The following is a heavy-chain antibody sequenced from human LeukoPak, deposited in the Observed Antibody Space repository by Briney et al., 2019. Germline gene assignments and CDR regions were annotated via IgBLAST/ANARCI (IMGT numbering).Heavy chain of an antibody. CDR1: RFTFSTYW. V-gene: IGHV3-7*01. J-gene: IGHJ4*02. CDR3: AMAAGWEQAY. D-gene: IGHD1-26*01. CDR2: INQDGSAT. Sequence: GGSLRLSCVAPRFTFSTYWMSWVRQAPGEGLEWVANINQDGSATNYVDSAKGRFIVSRDNAKNSVFLQMCSLRAEDTAVYYWAMAAGWEQAYWGQGTLVTVSS.